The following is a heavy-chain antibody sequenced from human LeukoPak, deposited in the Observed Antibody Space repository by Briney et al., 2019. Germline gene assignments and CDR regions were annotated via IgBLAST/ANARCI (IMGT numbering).Heavy chain of an antibody. D-gene: IGHD2-2*01. Sequence: PSETLSLTCTVSGGSISSSSYYWGWIRQPPGKGLEWIGSIYYSGSTYYNPSLKSRVTISVDTSKNQFSLKLSSVTAADTAVYYCARETSGYCSSTSCYPIYYYYYYMDVWGKGTTVTISS. V-gene: IGHV4-39*07. J-gene: IGHJ6*03. CDR3: ARETSGYCSSTSCYPIYYYYYYMDV. CDR2: IYYSGST. CDR1: GGSISSSSYY.